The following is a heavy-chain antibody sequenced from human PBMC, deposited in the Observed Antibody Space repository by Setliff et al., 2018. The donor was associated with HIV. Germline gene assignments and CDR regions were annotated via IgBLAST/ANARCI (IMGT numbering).Heavy chain of an antibody. CDR2: IYPIDSDT. Sequence: GESLKISCKASGYSFTNYWVGWVRQMPGKGLEWMGIIYPIDSDTKYSPSFWGRVTISVDKSSNTAYLHWNSLRPADTAMYYCGRSGKSGELYAYWGQGTLVTVSS. V-gene: IGHV5-51*01. CDR1: GYSFTNYW. D-gene: IGHD3-10*01. J-gene: IGHJ4*02. CDR3: GRSGKSGELYAY.